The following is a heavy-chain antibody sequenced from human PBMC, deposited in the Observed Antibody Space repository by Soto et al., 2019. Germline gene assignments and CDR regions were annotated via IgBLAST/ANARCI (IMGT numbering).Heavy chain of an antibody. D-gene: IGHD5-18*01. V-gene: IGHV3-15*01. CDR1: GFTFSNAW. CDR2: IKSKTDGGTT. Sequence: EVQVVESGGGLVKPGGSLRLSCAASGFTFSNAWMSWVRLAPGKGLEWVGRIKSKTDGGTTDYVAPVKGRFTISRDDSKYPLYLQMNSLKTAHTAVYYSTSSGYSYAYFRNWGQGTLVTVSS. CDR3: TSSGYSYAYFRN. J-gene: IGHJ4*02.